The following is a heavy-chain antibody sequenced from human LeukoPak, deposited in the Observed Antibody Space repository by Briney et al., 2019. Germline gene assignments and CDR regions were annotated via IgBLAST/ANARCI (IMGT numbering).Heavy chain of an antibody. CDR2: INTNTGNP. CDR3: AREKTGLGYYDSSGYYYETPTTPFDY. Sequence: ASVKVSCKASGYTFTSYAMNWVRQAPGQGLEWMGWINTNTGNPTYAQGFTGRFVFSLDTSVSTAYLQISSLKAEDTAVYYCAREKTGLGYYDSSGYYYETPTTPFDYWGQGTLVTVSS. CDR1: GYTFTSYA. V-gene: IGHV7-4-1*02. D-gene: IGHD3-22*01. J-gene: IGHJ4*02.